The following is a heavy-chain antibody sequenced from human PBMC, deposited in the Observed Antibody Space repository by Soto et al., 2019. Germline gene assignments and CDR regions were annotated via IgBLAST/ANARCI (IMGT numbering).Heavy chain of an antibody. D-gene: IGHD3-22*01. V-gene: IGHV4-59*01. CDR3: ARGPTASSGYYLPYYFDY. Sequence: SETLSLTCTVSGGSISSYYWSWIRQPPGKGLEWIGYIYYSGSTNYNPSLKSRVTISVDTSKNQFSLKLSSVTAADTAVYYCARGPTASSGYYLPYYFDYWGQGTLVTVSS. CDR2: IYYSGST. J-gene: IGHJ4*02. CDR1: GGSISSYY.